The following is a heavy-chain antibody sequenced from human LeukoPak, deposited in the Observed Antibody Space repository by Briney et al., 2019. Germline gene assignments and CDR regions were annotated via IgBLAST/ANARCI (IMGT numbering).Heavy chain of an antibody. J-gene: IGHJ4*02. CDR1: AGSISSGGYY. Sequence: SETLSLTCTVSAGSISSGGYYWSWIRQHPGKGLERIGYIAYSGSTNYNPSLKSRVTISVDTSKNQLSLKLSSVTAADTAVYYCARGGDKYYYGSGSCLVDWGQGNLVTVSS. CDR2: IAYSGST. CDR3: ARGGDKYYYGSGSCLVD. V-gene: IGHV4-61*08. D-gene: IGHD3-10*01.